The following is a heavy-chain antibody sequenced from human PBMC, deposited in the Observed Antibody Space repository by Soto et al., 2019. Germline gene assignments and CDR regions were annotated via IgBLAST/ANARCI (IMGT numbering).Heavy chain of an antibody. CDR1: GFTFSSYE. V-gene: IGHV3-48*03. J-gene: IGHJ6*02. Sequence: QSGGSLRLSCAASGFTFSSYEMNWVRQAPGKGLEWVSYISSSGSTIYYADSVKGRFTISRDNAKNSLYLQMNSLRAEDTAVYYCARDQGGTAHYYYGMDVWGQGTTVTVSS. CDR2: ISSSGSTI. D-gene: IGHD2-21*02. CDR3: ARDQGGTAHYYYGMDV.